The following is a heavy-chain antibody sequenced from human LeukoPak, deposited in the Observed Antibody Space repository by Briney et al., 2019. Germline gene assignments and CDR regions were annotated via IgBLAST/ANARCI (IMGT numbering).Heavy chain of an antibody. D-gene: IGHD1-14*01. Sequence: PSETLSLTCAVYGGSFSGYYWSWIRQPAGKGLEWIGRIYTSGSTNYNPSLKSRVTMSVDTSKNQFSLKLSSVTAADTAVYYCARDPGTTLFDYWGQGTLVTVSS. CDR1: GGSFSGYY. CDR3: ARDPGTTLFDY. CDR2: IYTSGST. J-gene: IGHJ4*02. V-gene: IGHV4-4*07.